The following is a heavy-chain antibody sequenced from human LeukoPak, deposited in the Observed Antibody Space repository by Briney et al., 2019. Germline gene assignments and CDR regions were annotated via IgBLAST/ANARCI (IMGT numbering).Heavy chain of an antibody. V-gene: IGHV3-30*02. CDR2: IRYDGSDK. CDR1: GFTFSNFG. CDR3: AKDHGIVVVIGGYYFDY. D-gene: IGHD2-21*01. Sequence: GGSLRLSCRSCGFTFSNFGIHWVRQAPGKGLEGVAFIRYDGSDKYYVDSVKGRFTISRDNSKNTLYLQMNSLSAEDTAVYSCAKDHGIVVVIGGYYFDYWGQGTLVTVSS. J-gene: IGHJ4*02.